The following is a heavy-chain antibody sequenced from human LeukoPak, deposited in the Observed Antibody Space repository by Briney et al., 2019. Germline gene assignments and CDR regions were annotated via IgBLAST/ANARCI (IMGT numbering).Heavy chain of an antibody. CDR1: GGSISSYY. V-gene: IGHV4-4*07. Sequence: SETLSLTCTVSGGSISSYYWSWIRQPAGKGLEWIGRIYTSGSTNYNPSLKSRVTMSVDTSKNQFSLKLSSVTAADTAVYYCARHRINPHFGVVPLDYWGQGTLVTVSS. CDR3: ARHRINPHFGVVPLDY. J-gene: IGHJ4*02. CDR2: IYTSGST. D-gene: IGHD3-3*01.